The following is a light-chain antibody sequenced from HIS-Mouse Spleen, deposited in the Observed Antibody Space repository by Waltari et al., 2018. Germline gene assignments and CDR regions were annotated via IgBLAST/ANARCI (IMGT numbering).Light chain of an antibody. J-gene: IGLJ2*01. CDR2: DVS. CDR3: SSYTSSSTEV. CDR1: SSDVGGYNY. V-gene: IGLV2-14*03. Sequence: QSALTQPASVSGSPGQSITISCTGTSSDVGGYNYVSWYQQHPGTAPKLIIYDVSNRPSGVSNRFSGSKSGNTASLTISGLQAEDEADYYCSSYTSSSTEVFGGGTKLTVL.